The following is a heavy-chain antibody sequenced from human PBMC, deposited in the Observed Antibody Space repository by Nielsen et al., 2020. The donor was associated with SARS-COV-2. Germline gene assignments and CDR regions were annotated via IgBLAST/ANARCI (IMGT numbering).Heavy chain of an antibody. Sequence: GGSLRLSCAASGFTFNNFAMNWVRQAPGKGLERVSGISGSGFTTYYADSVRGRFTISRAHSKNTLFLQMNSVRVEDTAVYYCVKWVQLDLGYYYHGMDVWGQGTTVTVSS. CDR1: GFTFNNFA. CDR2: ISGSGFTT. D-gene: IGHD6-6*01. V-gene: IGHV3-23*01. CDR3: VKWVQLDLGYYYHGMDV. J-gene: IGHJ6*02.